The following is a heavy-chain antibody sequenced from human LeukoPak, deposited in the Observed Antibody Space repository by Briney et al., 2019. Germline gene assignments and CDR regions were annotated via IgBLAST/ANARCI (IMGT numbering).Heavy chain of an antibody. CDR3: AKDRGVEYFDY. CDR1: GFTFSSSG. CDR2: IRSDGSEN. Sequence: QPGGSLRLSCAASGFTFSSSGMHWVRQAPGKGLGWGTFIRSDGSENYYADSAKGRFTISRDNSKNTLYLQMNSLRAEETAVYHCAKDRGVEYFDYWGQGTLVTVSS. D-gene: IGHD3-10*01. J-gene: IGHJ4*02. V-gene: IGHV3-30*02.